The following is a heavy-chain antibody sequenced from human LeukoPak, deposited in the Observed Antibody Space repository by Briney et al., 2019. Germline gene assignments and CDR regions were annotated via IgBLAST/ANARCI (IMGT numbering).Heavy chain of an antibody. CDR3: ARDAPQAYCGGDCYSVFAFDI. Sequence: PGGSLRLSCAASGFTFSSYGMSWVRQAPGKGLEWVSAISGSGGSTYYADSVKGRFTISRDNSKNSLYLQMNSLRAEDTAVYYCARDAPQAYCGGDCYSVFAFDIWGQGTMVTVSS. J-gene: IGHJ3*02. D-gene: IGHD2-21*02. CDR1: GFTFSSYG. CDR2: ISGSGGST. V-gene: IGHV3-23*01.